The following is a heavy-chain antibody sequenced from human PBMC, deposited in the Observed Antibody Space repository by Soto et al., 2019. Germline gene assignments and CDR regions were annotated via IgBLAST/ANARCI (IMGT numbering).Heavy chain of an antibody. J-gene: IGHJ2*01. CDR3: ARGNSYGSFWYFDV. D-gene: IGHD5-18*01. V-gene: IGHV1-18*04. Sequence: QLVQSGAEVKNPGASVRVSCKASGFTFSSFGITWVRQAPGQGLEWMGWITASNGNTHYEQNLQGRVPMTTDTSTSTAYMELWRLSPDDTAVYFCARGNSYGSFWYFDVWGRGTLVTVSS. CDR1: GFTFSSFG. CDR2: ITASNGNT.